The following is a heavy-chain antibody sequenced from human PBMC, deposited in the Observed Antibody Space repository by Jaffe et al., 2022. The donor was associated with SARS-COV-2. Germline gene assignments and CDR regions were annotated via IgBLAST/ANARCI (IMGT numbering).Heavy chain of an antibody. J-gene: IGHJ4*02. Sequence: EVQLVESGGVVVQPGGSLRLSCAASGFTFDDYTMHWVRQAPGKGLEWVSLISWDGGSTYYADSVKGRFTISRDNSKNSLYLQMNSLRTEDTALYYCAKDRSINGRPGSYFDYWGQGTLVTVSS. D-gene: IGHD2-8*01. V-gene: IGHV3-43*01. CDR1: GFTFDDYT. CDR2: ISWDGGST. CDR3: AKDRSINGRPGSYFDY.